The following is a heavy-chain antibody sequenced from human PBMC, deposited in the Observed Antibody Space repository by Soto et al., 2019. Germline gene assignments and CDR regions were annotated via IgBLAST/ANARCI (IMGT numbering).Heavy chain of an antibody. CDR1: GFSLGTYGVG. Sequence: QITLNESGPTLVKPTQTLTLTCTFSGFSLGTYGVGVGWIRQPPGKALEWLALIYWDDDKRYSPSLKSRLTLAKATSIGQVCLTLTTIDPVDTAPYYCAHRGGGIADWYFDLWGRGTPVIVSS. V-gene: IGHV2-5*02. CDR2: IYWDDDK. D-gene: IGHD1-26*01. J-gene: IGHJ2*01. CDR3: AHRGGGIADWYFDL.